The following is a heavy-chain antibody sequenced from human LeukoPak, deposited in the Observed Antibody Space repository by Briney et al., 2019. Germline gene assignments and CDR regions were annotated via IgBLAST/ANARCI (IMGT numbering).Heavy chain of an antibody. J-gene: IGHJ4*02. CDR1: GGSFGEYY. CDR3: ARGGSAWYIDS. D-gene: IGHD6-13*01. V-gene: IGHV4-34*01. CDR2: INQSGRT. Sequence: SEALSLTCAVSGGSFGEYYWSWIRQAPGKGLEWLGEINQSGRTNYNPFLESRVTISRGTPKNQFSLWLSSVTAADTAIYYCARGGSAWYIDSWGKGILVTVSS.